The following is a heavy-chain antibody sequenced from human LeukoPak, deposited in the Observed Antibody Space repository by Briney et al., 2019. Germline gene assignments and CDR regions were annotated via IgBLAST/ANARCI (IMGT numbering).Heavy chain of an antibody. V-gene: IGHV4-59*01. J-gene: IGHJ4*02. CDR2: IYYSGST. D-gene: IGHD3-16*01. CDR1: GGSISSYY. Sequence: SETLSLTCTVSGGSISSYYWSWIRQPPGKGLEWIGYIYYSGSTNYNPSLKSRVTISVDTSKNQFSLKLSSVTAADTAVYYCARGGYFDYWGQGTLVTVSS. CDR3: ARGGYFDY.